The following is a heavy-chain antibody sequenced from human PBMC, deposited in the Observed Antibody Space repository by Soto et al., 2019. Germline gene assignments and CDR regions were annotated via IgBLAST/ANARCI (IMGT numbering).Heavy chain of an antibody. CDR2: ISSSSSYI. J-gene: IGHJ4*02. Sequence: EVQLVESGGGLVKPGGSLRLSCAASGFTFSSYSMNWVRQAPGKGLEWVSSISSSSSYIYYADSVKGRFTISRDNAKNSLYLKMNSLRAEDTAVYYCARDRGGDYYDILSPFDYWGQGTLVTVSS. CDR1: GFTFSSYS. D-gene: IGHD3-9*01. V-gene: IGHV3-21*01. CDR3: ARDRGGDYYDILSPFDY.